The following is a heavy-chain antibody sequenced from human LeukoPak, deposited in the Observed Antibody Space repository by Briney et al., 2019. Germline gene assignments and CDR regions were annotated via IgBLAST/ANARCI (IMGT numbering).Heavy chain of an antibody. D-gene: IGHD4-23*01. J-gene: IGHJ4*02. CDR2: ISSSGSTI. CDR1: GFTFSSYE. CDR3: ARTVARIGY. V-gene: IGHV3-48*03. Sequence: GGSLRLSCAASGFTFSSYEMNWVRQAPGKGLEWVSHISSSGSTIYYTDSVKGRFTISRDKPKNSLYLQMNSLRAEDTAIYYCARTVARIGYWGQGTLVTVSS.